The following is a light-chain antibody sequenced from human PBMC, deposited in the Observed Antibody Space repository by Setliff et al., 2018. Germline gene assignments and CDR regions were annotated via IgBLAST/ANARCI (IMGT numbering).Light chain of an antibody. CDR2: EVT. J-gene: IGLJ2*01. Sequence: QSALAHPAAVSGSPGQSIAISCTGTTSDVGGYDYVSWYQHHPGKAPKLIIFEVTKRPSGVSDRFSGSKSGNTASLTISGLQAEDEADYYCLSYTSETTHALFGGGTKVTVL. CDR1: TSDVGGYDY. CDR3: LSYTSETTHAL. V-gene: IGLV2-14*01.